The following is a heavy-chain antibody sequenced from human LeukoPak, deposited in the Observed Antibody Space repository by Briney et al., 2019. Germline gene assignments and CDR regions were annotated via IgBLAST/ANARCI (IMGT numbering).Heavy chain of an antibody. CDR3: VRQFAP. CDR1: GGSISSGGYY. CDR2: ISSSTSII. V-gene: IGHV3-48*01. Sequence: ETLSLTCTVSGGSISSGGYYWSWVRQAPGKGLEWVSCISSSTSIIYYADSVKGRFTISRDNAKKSLYLQMNSLRVEDTALYYCVRQFAPWGQGTLVTVSS. D-gene: IGHD3-16*01. J-gene: IGHJ5*02.